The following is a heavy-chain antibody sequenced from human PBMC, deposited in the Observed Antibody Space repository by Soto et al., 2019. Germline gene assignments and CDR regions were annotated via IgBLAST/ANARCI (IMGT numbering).Heavy chain of an antibody. V-gene: IGHV4-34*01. Sequence: SETLSLTCAVYGGSFSGYYWSWIRQPPGKGLEWIGEINHSGGTNYNPSLKSRVTISVDTSKNQFSLKLSSVTAADTAVYYCARAEHYYDSSMGFDPWGQGTLVTVSS. CDR2: INHSGGT. D-gene: IGHD3-22*01. CDR3: ARAEHYYDSSMGFDP. CDR1: GGSFSGYY. J-gene: IGHJ5*02.